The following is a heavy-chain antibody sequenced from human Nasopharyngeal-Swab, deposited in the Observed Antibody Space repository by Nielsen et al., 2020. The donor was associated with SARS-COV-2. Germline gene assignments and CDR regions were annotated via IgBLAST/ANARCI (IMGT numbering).Heavy chain of an antibody. D-gene: IGHD7-27*01. CDR2: IIPIFGTA. J-gene: IGHJ4*02. CDR3: ARDLLGFDY. V-gene: IGHV1-18*01. CDR1: GYTFTTYD. Sequence: ASVKVSCKASGYTFTTYDINWVRQATGQGLEWMGGIIPIFGTANYAQKLQGRVTMTTDTSTSTAYMELRSLRSDDTAVYYCARDLLGFDYWGQGTLVTVSS.